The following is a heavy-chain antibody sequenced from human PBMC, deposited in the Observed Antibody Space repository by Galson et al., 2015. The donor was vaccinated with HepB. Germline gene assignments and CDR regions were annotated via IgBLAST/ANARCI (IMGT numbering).Heavy chain of an antibody. CDR3: ARARKVVPAATGIRSAPYNWFDP. CDR1: GYTFTSYY. J-gene: IGHJ5*02. V-gene: IGHV1-46*01. CDR2: INPSGGST. Sequence: SVKVSCKASGYTFTSYYMHWVRQAPGQGLEWMGIINPSGGSTSYAQKFQGRVTMTRDTSTSTVYMELSSLRSEDTAVYYCARARKVVPAATGIRSAPYNWFDPWGQGTLVTVSS. D-gene: IGHD2-2*01.